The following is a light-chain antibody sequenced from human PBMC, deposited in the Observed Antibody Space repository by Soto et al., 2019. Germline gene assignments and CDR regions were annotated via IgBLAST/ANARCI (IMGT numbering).Light chain of an antibody. V-gene: IGKV3-20*01. J-gene: IGKJ5*01. CDR2: SAS. Sequence: EIVLTQSPGILSLSPGERATRSCRASQSLSGGYLAWFQQKPGQTPRLLIYSASNRASGIPDRFSGSGSGTDFTLTMSRLEPEDFVVYYCQQNGSLPITFGQGTRLEIK. CDR3: QQNGSLPIT. CDR1: QSLSGGY.